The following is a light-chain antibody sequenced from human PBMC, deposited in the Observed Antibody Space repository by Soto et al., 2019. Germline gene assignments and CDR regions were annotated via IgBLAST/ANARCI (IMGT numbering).Light chain of an antibody. V-gene: IGLV2-14*01. CDR1: SSDVDGYDY. J-gene: IGLJ1*01. CDR3: TSYTSSSTSV. Sequence: QSALTQPASVSGSPGQSITISCTGTSSDVDGYDYVSWYQQHPGKAPKLMIYEVNNRPSGVSTRFSGSKSGNTASLTISGLQADDEADYYCTSYTSSSTSVFGTGTKVTVL. CDR2: EVN.